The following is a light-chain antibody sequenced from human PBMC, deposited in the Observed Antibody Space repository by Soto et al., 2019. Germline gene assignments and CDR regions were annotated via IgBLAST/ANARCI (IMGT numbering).Light chain of an antibody. V-gene: IGKV1-39*01. CDR2: AAS. CDR1: QSISTY. J-gene: IGKJ2*01. CDR3: QQSHGIPYT. Sequence: DIQMTQSPSSLSASVGDRVTITCRASQSISTYVNWYQQKPGKAPKLLIYAASSLQSGVPSRFSGSGSGTDFTLTISSLQLEDFATYYCQQSHGIPYTFGQGAKLEIK.